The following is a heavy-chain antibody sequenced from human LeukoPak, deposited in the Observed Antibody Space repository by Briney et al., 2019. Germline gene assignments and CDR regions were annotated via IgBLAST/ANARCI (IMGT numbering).Heavy chain of an antibody. V-gene: IGHV1-69*13. CDR3: ARGTVMEWLLYNWFDP. CDR1: GGTFSSYA. Sequence: ASVKVSCKASGGTFSSYAISWVRQAPGQGLEWMGGIIPIFGTANYAQKFQGRVTITADESTSTAYMELSSLRSEDTAVYYCARGTVMEWLLYNWFDPWGQGTLVTVSS. D-gene: IGHD3-3*01. J-gene: IGHJ5*02. CDR2: IIPIFGTA.